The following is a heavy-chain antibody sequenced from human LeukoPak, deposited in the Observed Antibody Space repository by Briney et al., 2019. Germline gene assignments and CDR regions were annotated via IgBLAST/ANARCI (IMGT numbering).Heavy chain of an antibody. D-gene: IGHD3-10*02. Sequence: GGSLRLSCAASGFTFSSYEMNWVRQAPGKGLEWVSYISSSGSTIYYADSVRGRFTISRDNAKNSLYLQMNSLGAEDTAVYYCAELGITMIGGVWGKGTTVTISS. V-gene: IGHV3-48*03. CDR1: GFTFSSYE. CDR3: AELGITMIGGV. CDR2: ISSSGSTI. J-gene: IGHJ6*04.